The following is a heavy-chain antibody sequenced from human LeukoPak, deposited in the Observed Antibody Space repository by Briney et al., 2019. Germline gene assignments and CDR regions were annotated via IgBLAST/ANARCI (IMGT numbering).Heavy chain of an antibody. Sequence: GSLRLSCVASGFTFTNHAMSWVRQPPGKGLEWIGEIYHSGSTNYNPSLKSRVTISVDKSKNQFSLKLSSVTAADTAVYYCAREPSTGTAWGQGTLVTVSS. CDR3: AREPSTGTA. V-gene: IGHV4-4*02. D-gene: IGHD1-1*01. CDR1: GFTFTNHAM. J-gene: IGHJ5*02. CDR2: IYHSGST.